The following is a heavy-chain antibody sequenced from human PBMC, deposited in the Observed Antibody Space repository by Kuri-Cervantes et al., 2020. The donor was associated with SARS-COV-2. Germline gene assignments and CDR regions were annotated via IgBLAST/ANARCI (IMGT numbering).Heavy chain of an antibody. CDR2: IYYSGST. J-gene: IGHJ6*03. D-gene: IGHD6-13*01. Sequence: SETLSLTCTVSGGSISSSSYYWGWIRQPPGKGLEWIGRIYYSGSTYYNPSLKSRVTISVDTSKNQFSLKLSSVTAADTAVYYCARSIAAAGTGMGYMDVWGTGTTVTVSS. V-gene: IGHV4-39*01. CDR1: GGSISSSSYY. CDR3: ARSIAAAGTGMGYMDV.